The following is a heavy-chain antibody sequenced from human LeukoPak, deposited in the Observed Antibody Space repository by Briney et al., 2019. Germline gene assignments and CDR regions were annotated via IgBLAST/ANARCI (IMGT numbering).Heavy chain of an antibody. J-gene: IGHJ6*03. CDR3: ARGHTNRYCSSTSCYWTDYYMDV. CDR1: GFTFSSYW. V-gene: IGHV3-74*01. D-gene: IGHD2-2*01. CDR2: INSDGSST. Sequence: GGSLRLSCAASGFTFSSYWMHWVRQAPGKGLVWVSRINSDGSSTSYADSVKGRFTISRDNAKNSLYLQMNSLRAEDTAVYYCARGHTNRYCSSTSCYWTDYYMDVWGKGTTVTVSS.